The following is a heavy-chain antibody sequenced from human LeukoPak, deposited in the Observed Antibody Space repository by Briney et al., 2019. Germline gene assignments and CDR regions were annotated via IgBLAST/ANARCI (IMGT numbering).Heavy chain of an antibody. D-gene: IGHD3-22*01. Sequence: SETLSLTCTVSGGSISSYYWSWIQQPPGKGLEWIGYIYYSGSTNYNPSLKSRVTISVDTSKNQFSLKLSSVTAADTAVYYCASGVVVITTRPFDYWGQGTLVTVSS. CDR1: GGSISSYY. CDR3: ASGVVVITTRPFDY. J-gene: IGHJ4*02. V-gene: IGHV4-59*08. CDR2: IYYSGST.